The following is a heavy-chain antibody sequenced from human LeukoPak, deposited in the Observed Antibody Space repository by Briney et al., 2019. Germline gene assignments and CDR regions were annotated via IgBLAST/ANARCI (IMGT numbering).Heavy chain of an antibody. J-gene: IGHJ5*02. V-gene: IGHV3-30*02. D-gene: IGHD2-15*01. Sequence: GGSLRLSCAASGFTFSSYGMHWVRQAPGKGLEWVAFIRYDGSNKYYADSVKGRFTISRDNSKNTLYLQMNSLRAEDTAVYYCAKEVVGLLDWFDPWGQGNVVTLSS. CDR1: GFTFSSYG. CDR2: IRYDGSNK. CDR3: AKEVVGLLDWFDP.